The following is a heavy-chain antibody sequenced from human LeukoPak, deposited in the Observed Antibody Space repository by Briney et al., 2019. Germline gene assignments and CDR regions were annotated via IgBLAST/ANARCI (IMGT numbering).Heavy chain of an antibody. D-gene: IGHD6-13*01. CDR1: GFTFSSYW. Sequence: GGSLRLSCAASGFTFSSYWMSWVRQAPGKGLEWVANINQDGSEKYYVDSVKGRFTISRDNAKNSLYLQMNSLRAEDTAVYYCARDHGIAAAAVYYYYMDVWGKGTTVTVSS. V-gene: IGHV3-7*01. J-gene: IGHJ6*03. CDR3: ARDHGIAAAAVYYYYMDV. CDR2: INQDGSEK.